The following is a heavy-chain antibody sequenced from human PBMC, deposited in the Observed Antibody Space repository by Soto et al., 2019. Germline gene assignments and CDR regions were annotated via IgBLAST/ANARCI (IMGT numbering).Heavy chain of an antibody. CDR3: AKGKWLDN. Sequence: EVQLLESGGGLVQPGGSLRLSCLASGFTFSKYDMSWVRQAPGTGLEWVSTLTSSGDSTDYADSVKGRFTISRDNSKNTLYVQRNSLRAEDTAVYFCAKGKWLDNWGQGTLVTVSS. J-gene: IGHJ4*02. V-gene: IGHV3-23*01. CDR2: LTSSGDST. D-gene: IGHD5-12*01. CDR1: GFTFSKYD.